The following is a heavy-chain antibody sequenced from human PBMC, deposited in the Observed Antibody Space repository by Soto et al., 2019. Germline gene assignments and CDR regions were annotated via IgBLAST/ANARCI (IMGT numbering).Heavy chain of an antibody. V-gene: IGHV1-69*02. J-gene: IGHJ4*02. CDR2: IIPILGIA. D-gene: IGHD2-15*01. Sequence: SVKVSCKASGGTFSSYTISWVRQAPGQGLEWMGRIIPILGIANYAQKFQGRVTITADKSTSTAYMGLSSLRSEDTAVYYCASMYCGGSCYSTTDYWGQGTLVTVSS. CDR3: ASMYCGGSCYSTTDY. CDR1: GGTFSSYT.